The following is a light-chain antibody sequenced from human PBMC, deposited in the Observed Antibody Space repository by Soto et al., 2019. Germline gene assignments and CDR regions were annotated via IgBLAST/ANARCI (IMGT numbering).Light chain of an antibody. CDR3: LQDYNYPWT. J-gene: IGKJ1*01. CDR1: QAIRDD. V-gene: IGKV1-6*01. CDR2: AAS. Sequence: AIQMTQSPSSLSASVGDRVTITCRASQAIRDDLGWYQQKPGEAPKLLIYAASSLQSGVPSRFSGSGSGTDFTLTISSLQPEDFATYYCLQDYNYPWTFDQGTKVEIK.